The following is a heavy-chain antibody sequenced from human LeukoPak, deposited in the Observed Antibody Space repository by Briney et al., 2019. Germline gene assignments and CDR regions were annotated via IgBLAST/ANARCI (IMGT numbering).Heavy chain of an antibody. D-gene: IGHD6-13*01. CDR1: GGSINSHY. Sequence: SETLSLTRSVSGGSINSHYWSWIRQPPGKRLEWIGYIFNTGNTNYNPSLGSRVTMSVDTSRDQFFLRLSSVTAADTAIYYCASRPAGTTWYGVFDYWSQGTLVTVSS. V-gene: IGHV4-59*11. J-gene: IGHJ4*02. CDR2: IFNTGNT. CDR3: ASRPAGTTWYGVFDY.